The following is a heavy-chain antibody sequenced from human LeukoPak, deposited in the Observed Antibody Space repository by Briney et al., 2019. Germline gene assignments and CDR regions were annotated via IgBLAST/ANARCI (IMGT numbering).Heavy chain of an antibody. CDR2: ISNNGGYT. CDR3: ARGYDSSGYSRYFDY. V-gene: IGHV3-23*01. CDR1: GFTFSSSA. Sequence: AGGSLRLSCAASGFTFSSSAMSWVRQAPGKGLEWVSAISNNGGYTYYADSVKGRFTLSRDNSKNTLYLQMNSLRAEDTAVYYCARGYDSSGYSRYFDYWGQGTLVTVSS. D-gene: IGHD3-22*01. J-gene: IGHJ4*02.